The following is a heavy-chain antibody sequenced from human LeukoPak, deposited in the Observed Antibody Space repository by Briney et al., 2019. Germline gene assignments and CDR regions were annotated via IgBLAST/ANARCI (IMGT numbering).Heavy chain of an antibody. CDR3: ARDSVGTTTSQYGMDV. CDR2: INSGGTT. V-gene: IGHV3-66*01. D-gene: IGHD2-21*02. CDR1: GFIVSSNY. Sequence: PGGSLRLSCAASGFIVSSNYMSWVRQAPGKGLEWVSIINSGGTTYYADSVEGRFTISRDNSKNTLYLQMNSLRAEDTAVYYCARDSVGTTTSQYGMDVWGQGTTVTVSS. J-gene: IGHJ6*02.